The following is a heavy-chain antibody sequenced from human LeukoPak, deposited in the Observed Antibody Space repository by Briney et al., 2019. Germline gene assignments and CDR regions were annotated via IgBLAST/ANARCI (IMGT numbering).Heavy chain of an antibody. CDR3: ARWRYYHDSSALWLDY. CDR2: INGDGSIT. D-gene: IGHD3-22*01. Sequence: GGSLRLSCAASGFTFSSYWMHWVRQAPGKGLLWVSRINGDGSITSTADSVKGRFTISRANAKNTLYLKMNSLRAEDTAVYYCARWRYYHDSSALWLDYWGQGTLVTVSS. CDR1: GFTFSSYW. J-gene: IGHJ4*02. V-gene: IGHV3-74*01.